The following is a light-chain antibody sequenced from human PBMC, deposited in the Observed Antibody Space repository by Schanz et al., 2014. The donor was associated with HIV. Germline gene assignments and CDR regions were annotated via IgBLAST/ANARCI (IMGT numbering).Light chain of an antibody. J-gene: IGLJ2*01. V-gene: IGLV7-46*01. CDR2: DTT. CDR3: LLSYSGARLVR. CDR1: TGAVTSGHY. Sequence: QAVVTQESSLTVSPGGTVTLTCGSSTGAVTSGHYAYWFQQKPGQGPRTLISDTTNRHSWTPARFSGSLLGGKAALTLSGAQPEDEAEYYCLLSYSGARLVRFGGGTKLTVL.